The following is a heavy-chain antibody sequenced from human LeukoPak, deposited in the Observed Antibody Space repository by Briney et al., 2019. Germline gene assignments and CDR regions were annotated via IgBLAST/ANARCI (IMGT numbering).Heavy chain of an antibody. J-gene: IGHJ4*02. CDR1: GYTFTSYD. D-gene: IGHD5-12*01. V-gene: IGHV1-46*01. CDR2: INPSGGST. CDR3: ARGAPTTRIGAGRFDY. Sequence: VASVKVSCKASGYTFTSYDINWVRQATGQGLEWMGEINPSGGSTSYAQKFQGRITVTRDTYTNTVYMDLSSLRSEDTATYYCARGAPTTRIGAGRFDYWGQGSLLTVAS.